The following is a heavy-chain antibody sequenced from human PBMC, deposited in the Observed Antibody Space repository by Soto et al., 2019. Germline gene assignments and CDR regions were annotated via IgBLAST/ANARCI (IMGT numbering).Heavy chain of an antibody. CDR1: GGTFSSYT. J-gene: IGHJ4*02. V-gene: IGHV1-69*02. CDR2: IIPILGIA. CDR3: ARVGYGDYGGGY. D-gene: IGHD4-17*01. Sequence: QVQLVQSGAEVKKPGSSVKVSCKASGGTFSSYTISWVRQAPGQGLEWMGRIIPILGIANYAEKFQGRVTITADKSTSTAYMELSSLTSEDTAVHYCARVGYGDYGGGYWGQGTLVTVS.